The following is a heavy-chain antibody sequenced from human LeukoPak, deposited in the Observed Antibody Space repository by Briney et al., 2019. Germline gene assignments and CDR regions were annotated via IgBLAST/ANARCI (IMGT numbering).Heavy chain of an antibody. J-gene: IGHJ4*02. CDR3: ARDRYQLPMFPHY. CDR2: ISAYNGNT. CDR1: GYTFTSYG. V-gene: IGHV1-18*01. D-gene: IGHD2-2*01. Sequence: ASVKVSCKASGYTFTSYGINWVRQAPGQGLEWMGWISAYNGNTNYAQKFQGRVTMTRDTSISTAYMELSRLRSDDTAVYYCARDRYQLPMFPHYWGQGTLVTVSS.